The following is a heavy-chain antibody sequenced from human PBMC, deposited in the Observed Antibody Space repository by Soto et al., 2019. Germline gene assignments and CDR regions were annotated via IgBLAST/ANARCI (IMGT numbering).Heavy chain of an antibody. CDR1: GYTLTELS. Sequence: ASVKVSCKVSGYTLTELSMHWVRQAPGKGLEWMGGFDPGDGETIYAQKFQGRVTMTEDTSTDTAYMELSSLRSEDTAVYYCATVILVDTAMGGYYFDYWGQGTLVTVSS. D-gene: IGHD5-18*01. J-gene: IGHJ4*02. CDR3: ATVILVDTAMGGYYFDY. V-gene: IGHV1-24*01. CDR2: FDPGDGET.